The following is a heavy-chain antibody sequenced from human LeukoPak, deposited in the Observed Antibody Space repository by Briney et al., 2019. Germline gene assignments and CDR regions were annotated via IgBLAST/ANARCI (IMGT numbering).Heavy chain of an antibody. CDR1: GFTFGDYA. V-gene: IGHV3-43*02. Sequence: QTGGSLRLSCAASGFTFGDYAMHWVRQAPGKGLEWVSLISGDGGTTYYADSVKGRFTISRDSSKNSLYLQMNSLRTEDTALHYCAKVLRGYCSGGSCYGYDFDYWGQGTLVTVSS. CDR2: ISGDGGTT. CDR3: AKVLRGYCSGGSCYGYDFDY. D-gene: IGHD2-15*01. J-gene: IGHJ4*02.